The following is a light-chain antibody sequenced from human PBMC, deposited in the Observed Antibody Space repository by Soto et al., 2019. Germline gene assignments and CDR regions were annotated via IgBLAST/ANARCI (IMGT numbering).Light chain of an antibody. CDR3: CSYAGSSTYV. Sequence: QSALTQPASVSGSPGQSITISCTGTNSDVGSYNLVSWYQQHPGKAPKLVISEGSKRPSGLSNRFSGSKSGNTASLTISGLQAEDEADYYCCSYAGSSTYVFGGGTKVTVL. V-gene: IGLV2-23*01. CDR2: EGS. CDR1: NSDVGSYNL. J-gene: IGLJ2*01.